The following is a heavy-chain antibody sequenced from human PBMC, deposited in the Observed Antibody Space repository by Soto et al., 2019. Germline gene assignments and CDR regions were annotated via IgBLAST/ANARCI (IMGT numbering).Heavy chain of an antibody. V-gene: IGHV1-69*13. Sequence: EASVKVSCKASGGTFSSYAISWVRQAPGQGLEWMGGIIPIFGTANYAQKFQGRVTITADESTSTAYMELSSLRSEDTAVYYCATDLATISGVIMSVGYGMDVWGQGTTVTVSS. J-gene: IGHJ6*02. CDR3: ATDLATISGVIMSVGYGMDV. CDR1: GGTFSSYA. CDR2: IIPIFGTA. D-gene: IGHD3-3*01.